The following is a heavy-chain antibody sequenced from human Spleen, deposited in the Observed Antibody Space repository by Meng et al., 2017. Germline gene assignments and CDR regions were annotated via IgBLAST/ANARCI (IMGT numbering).Heavy chain of an antibody. CDR3: VGYYCSSISCYDDF. CDR1: GYTFTNYG. J-gene: IGHJ4*02. D-gene: IGHD2-2*01. Sequence: ASVKVSCKASGYTFTNYGISWVRQAPGQGLEWMGWISVYNGNTKYVQKLQGRVIMTTDTSTSTAYMELRSLRSDDTAVYYCVGYYCSSISCYDDFWGQGTLVTVSS. V-gene: IGHV1-18*04. CDR2: ISVYNGNT.